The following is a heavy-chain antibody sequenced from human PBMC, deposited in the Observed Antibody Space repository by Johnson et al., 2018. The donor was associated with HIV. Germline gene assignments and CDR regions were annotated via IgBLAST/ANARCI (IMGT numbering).Heavy chain of an antibody. J-gene: IGHJ3*02. V-gene: IGHV3-15*05. CDR3: ARREGTTGTFSAFDI. D-gene: IGHD1-1*01. CDR1: GFTFSNAW. Sequence: VQLVESGGGLVKPGGSLRLPCAASGFTFSNAWMNWVRQPPGKGLEWVGRIKSKTDGGTTDYAAPVKGRFTISRDDSKNTLYLQMNSLRAEDTALYYCARREGTTGTFSAFDIWGQGTMVTVSS. CDR2: IKSKTDGGTT.